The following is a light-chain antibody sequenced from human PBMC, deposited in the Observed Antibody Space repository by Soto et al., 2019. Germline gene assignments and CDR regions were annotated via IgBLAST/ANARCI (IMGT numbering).Light chain of an antibody. V-gene: IGLV2-23*01. J-gene: IGLJ1*01. CDR1: SSDVGSYNL. CDR2: EGS. CDR3: CSYAGGSTYV. Sequence: QSALTQPASVSGSPGQSITISCTGTSSDVGSYNLVSWCQQHPGKAPKLMIYEGSKRPSRVSNRFSGSKSGNTASLTISRLQAEDEADSYFCSYAGGSTYVFGTGTKLTVL.